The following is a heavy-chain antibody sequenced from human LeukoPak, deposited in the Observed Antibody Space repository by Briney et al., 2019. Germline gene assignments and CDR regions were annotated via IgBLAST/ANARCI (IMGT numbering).Heavy chain of an antibody. V-gene: IGHV3-30*02. CDR3: ARGEDQLLYVFDY. D-gene: IGHD2-2*02. CDR1: GFTFSSYG. J-gene: IGHJ4*02. Sequence: GGSLRLSCAASGFTFSSYGMHWVRQAPGKGLEWVAFIRYDGSNKYYADSVKGRFTISRDNSKNTLYLQMNSLRAEDTAVYYCARGEDQLLYVFDYWGQGTLVTVSS. CDR2: IRYDGSNK.